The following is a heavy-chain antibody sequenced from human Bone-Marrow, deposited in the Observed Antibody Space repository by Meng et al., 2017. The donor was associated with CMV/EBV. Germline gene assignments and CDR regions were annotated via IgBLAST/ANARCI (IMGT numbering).Heavy chain of an antibody. CDR3: ARNGRVATTNPFDS. CDR2: IKQDGGET. CDR1: GFTFSSYW. Sequence: GGSLKLSCGAAGFTFSSYWMSWVRQAPGKGLEWVANIKQDGGETYYAASVKGRFTISRDNAKKSLYLQMNSLRAEDTAVYFCARNGRVATTNPFDSWGQGYLVNVAS. D-gene: IGHD5-12*01. J-gene: IGHJ4*02. V-gene: IGHV3-7*01.